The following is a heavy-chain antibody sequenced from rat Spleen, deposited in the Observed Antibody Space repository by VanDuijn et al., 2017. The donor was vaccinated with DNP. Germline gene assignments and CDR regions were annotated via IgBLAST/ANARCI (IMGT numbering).Heavy chain of an antibody. Sequence: QVQLKESGPGLLQPSQTLSLTCTVSGFSLSRYEVHWVRQPPGKGLEWIAAISSGGNTFYNSALKSRLSIRSDTSKSQVFLKMNRLQPEDTSIYFCTIDYYGYNFNYWGQGVMVTVSS. CDR3: TIDYYGYNFNY. CDR1: GFSLSRYE. D-gene: IGHD1-9*01. J-gene: IGHJ2*01. CDR2: ISSGGNT. V-gene: IGHV2-6*01.